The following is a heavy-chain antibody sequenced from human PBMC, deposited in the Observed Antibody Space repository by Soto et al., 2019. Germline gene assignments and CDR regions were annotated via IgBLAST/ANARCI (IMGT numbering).Heavy chain of an antibody. D-gene: IGHD3-16*02. Sequence: SETLSLTCTVSGGSISSYYWSWIRQPPGKGLEWIGDIYYSGSTNYNPSLKSRVTISVDTSKNQFSLKLSSVTAADTAVYYCARHYTDDYIWGSYRWGYYYMDVWGKGTTVTVSS. CDR3: ARHYTDDYIWGSYRWGYYYMDV. CDR1: GGSISSYY. CDR2: IYYSGST. J-gene: IGHJ6*03. V-gene: IGHV4-59*08.